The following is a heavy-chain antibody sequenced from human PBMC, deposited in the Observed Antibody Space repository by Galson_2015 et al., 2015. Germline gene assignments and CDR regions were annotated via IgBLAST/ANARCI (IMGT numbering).Heavy chain of an antibody. CDR3: ARRMAVAGTGYYGMDV. CDR2: IYPGDSDT. Sequence: QSGAEVKKPGESLKISCKGSGYRFTSYWIGWVRQMPGKGLEWMGIIYPGDSDTRYSQSFQGQVTISADKSISTAYLQWSSLKASDTAMYYCARRMAVAGTGYYGMDVWGQGTTVTVSS. J-gene: IGHJ6*02. V-gene: IGHV5-51*01. D-gene: IGHD6-19*01. CDR1: GYRFTSYW.